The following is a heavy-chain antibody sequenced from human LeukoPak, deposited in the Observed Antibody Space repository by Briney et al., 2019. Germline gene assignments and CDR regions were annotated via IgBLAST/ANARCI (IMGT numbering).Heavy chain of an antibody. CDR2: IYYSGST. Sequence: SETLSLTCTVSGGSISSYYWSWIRQPPGKGLEWIGYIYYSGSTNYNPSLKSRVTISVDTSKNQSSLKLSSVTAADTAVYYCVAQSSGWYMDAFDIWGQGTMVTVSS. V-gene: IGHV4-59*01. CDR1: GGSISSYY. CDR3: VAQSSGWYMDAFDI. J-gene: IGHJ3*02. D-gene: IGHD6-19*01.